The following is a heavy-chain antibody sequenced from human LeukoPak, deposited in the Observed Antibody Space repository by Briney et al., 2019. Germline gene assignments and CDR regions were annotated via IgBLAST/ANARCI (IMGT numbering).Heavy chain of an antibody. D-gene: IGHD6-13*01. J-gene: IGHJ6*02. CDR1: GYTFTSYD. Sequence: ASVKVSCKASGYTFTSYDINWVRQAPGQGLEWMGWMNPNSGNTGYAQKFQGRVTMTRNTSISTAYMELSSLRSEDTAVYYCASPVPGIAAAGTEYYYGMDVWGQGTTVTVSS. CDR2: MNPNSGNT. V-gene: IGHV1-8*01. CDR3: ASPVPGIAAAGTEYYYGMDV.